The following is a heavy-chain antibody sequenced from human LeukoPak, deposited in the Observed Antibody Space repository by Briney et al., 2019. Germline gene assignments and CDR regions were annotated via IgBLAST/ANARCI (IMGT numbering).Heavy chain of an antibody. CDR2: IYTSGST. V-gene: IGHV4-4*07. CDR3: ARSRQDPIVVVVAATRWFDP. J-gene: IGHJ5*02. Sequence: SETLSLTCTVSGGSISSYYWSWIRQPAGKGLEWIGRIYTSGSTNYNPSLKSRVTMSVDTSKNQFSLKLSSVTAADTAVYYCARSRQDPIVVVVAATRWFDPWGQGTLVTVSS. CDR1: GGSISSYY. D-gene: IGHD2-15*01.